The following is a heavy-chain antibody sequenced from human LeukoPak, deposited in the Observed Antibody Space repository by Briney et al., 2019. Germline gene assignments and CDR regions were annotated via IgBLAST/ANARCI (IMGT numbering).Heavy chain of an antibody. Sequence: GRSLRLSCAASGFTFSSYAMHWVRQAPGKGLEWVAVISYDGSNKYYADSVKGRFTISRDNSKNTLYLQMNSLRAEDTAVYYCARVGRWLQFVPDYWGQGTPVTVSS. D-gene: IGHD5-24*01. CDR3: ARVGRWLQFVPDY. V-gene: IGHV3-30-3*01. CDR2: ISYDGSNK. CDR1: GFTFSSYA. J-gene: IGHJ4*02.